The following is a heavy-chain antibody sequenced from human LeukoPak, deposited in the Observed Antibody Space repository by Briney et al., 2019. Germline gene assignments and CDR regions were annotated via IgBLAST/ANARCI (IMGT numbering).Heavy chain of an antibody. V-gene: IGHV4-61*02. J-gene: IGHJ4*02. D-gene: IGHD6-13*01. CDR2: IYTSGST. CDR3: ASGVDIAAADD. Sequence: KPSETLSLTCTVSGGSISSGSYYWSWIRQPAGKGLEWIGRIYTSGSTNYNPSLKSRVTISVDTSKNQFSLKLSSVTAADTAVYYCASGVDIAAADDWGQGTLVTVSS. CDR1: GGSISSGSYY.